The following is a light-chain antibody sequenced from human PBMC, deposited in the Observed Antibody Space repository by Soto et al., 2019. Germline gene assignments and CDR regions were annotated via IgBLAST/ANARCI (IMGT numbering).Light chain of an antibody. CDR1: NIESKS. CDR3: QVWDSSSDHVV. V-gene: IGLV3-21*04. CDR2: SDS. Sequence: SYELTQPPSVSMAPGKTARITCGGNNIESKSVHWYQQKPGQAPVLVIYSDSDRPSGVPERVSGSNSGNTATLTISRVEAGDEADYYCQVWDSSSDHVVFGGGTKLTVL. J-gene: IGLJ2*01.